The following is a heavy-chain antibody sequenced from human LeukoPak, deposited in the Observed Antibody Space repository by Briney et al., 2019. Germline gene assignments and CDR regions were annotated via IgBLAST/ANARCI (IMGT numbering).Heavy chain of an antibody. J-gene: IGHJ5*02. D-gene: IGHD3-10*01. CDR2: IYTSGST. Sequence: PSETPSLTCTVSGDSISSGAYYWSWIRQPAGKGLEWIGRIYTSGSTNYNPSLKSRVTISVDTSKNQFSLKLSSVTAADTAVYYCATNYGSGSYYLGPNWLDPWGQGTLVTVSS. CDR1: GDSISSGAYY. CDR3: ATNYGSGSYYLGPNWLDP. V-gene: IGHV4-61*02.